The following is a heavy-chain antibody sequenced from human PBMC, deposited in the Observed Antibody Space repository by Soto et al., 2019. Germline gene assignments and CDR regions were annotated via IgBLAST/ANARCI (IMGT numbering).Heavy chain of an antibody. CDR1: GGTFSSYA. V-gene: IGHV1-69*13. J-gene: IGHJ6*02. CDR2: IIPIFGTA. CDR3: ARDSVGGYCSGGSCYSVGTHYYGMDV. D-gene: IGHD2-15*01. Sequence: ASLKVSCKASGGTFSSYAISWVRQAPGQGLEWMGGIIPIFGTANYAQKFQGRVTITADESTSTAYMELSSLRSEDTAVYYCARDSVGGYCSGGSCYSVGTHYYGMDVWGQGTTVTVSS.